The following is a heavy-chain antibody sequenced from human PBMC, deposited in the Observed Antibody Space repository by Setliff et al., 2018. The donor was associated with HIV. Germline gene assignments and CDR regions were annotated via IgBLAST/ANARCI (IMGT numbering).Heavy chain of an antibody. D-gene: IGHD3-3*01. V-gene: IGHV3-30*02. CDR1: GFIFGNFG. CDR3: VKGDNFWTGYSTYFEFDP. Sequence: GGSLRLSGAASGFIFGNFGLHWVRQAPGEGLEWVTFIRYDGGEKFYADSVRGRFTISRDNSKNKLYLQMNSLRIEDTAIYYCVKGDNFWTGYSTYFEFDPWGQGTLVTVSS. CDR2: IRYDGGEK. J-gene: IGHJ5*02.